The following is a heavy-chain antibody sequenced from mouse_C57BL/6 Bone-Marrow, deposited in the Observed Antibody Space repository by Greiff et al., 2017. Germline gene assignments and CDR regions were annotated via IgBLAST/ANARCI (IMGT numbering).Heavy chain of an antibody. CDR2: IDPSDSYT. D-gene: IGHD1-1*01. CDR1: GYTFTSYW. V-gene: IGHV1-59*01. CDR3: AHYYGSSYDAMDY. J-gene: IGHJ4*01. Sequence: QVQLQQSGAELVRPGTSVKLSCKASGYTFTSYWMHWVKQRPGQGLEWIGVIDPSDSYTNYNQKFKGKATLTVDTSSSTAYMQLSGLTSEDSAVYYCAHYYGSSYDAMDYWGQGTAVTVS.